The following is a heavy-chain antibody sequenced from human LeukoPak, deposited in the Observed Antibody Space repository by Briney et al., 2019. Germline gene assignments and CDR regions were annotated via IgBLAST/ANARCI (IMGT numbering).Heavy chain of an antibody. CDR2: IYYSGSI. D-gene: IGHD1-7*01. V-gene: IGHV4-61*05. CDR1: GGSISNSPHY. CDR3: AKGRGLELLYYYYMDV. Sequence: PSETLSLTCSVSGGSISNSPHYWDWIRQPPGKGLEWIGYIYYSGSINYNPSLKSRVIISVDKSKNQFSLKLTSVTAADTAVYYCAKGRGLELLYYYYMDVWGKGTTVTVSS. J-gene: IGHJ6*03.